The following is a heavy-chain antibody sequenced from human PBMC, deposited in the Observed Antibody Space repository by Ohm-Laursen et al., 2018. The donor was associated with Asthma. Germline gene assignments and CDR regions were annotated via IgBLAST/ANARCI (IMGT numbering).Heavy chain of an antibody. CDR3: ASLGSSGWDGAFDI. Sequence: ASVKVSCKASGYTFTSYYMHWVRQAPGQGLEWMGIINPSGGSTSYAQKFQGRVTMTRDTSTSTAYMELRSLRSDDTAVYYCASLGSSGWDGAFDIWGQGTMVTVSS. V-gene: IGHV1-46*01. D-gene: IGHD6-19*01. J-gene: IGHJ3*02. CDR1: GYTFTSYY. CDR2: INPSGGST.